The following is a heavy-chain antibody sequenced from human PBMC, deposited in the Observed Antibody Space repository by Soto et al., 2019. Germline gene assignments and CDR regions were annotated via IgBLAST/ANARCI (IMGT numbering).Heavy chain of an antibody. J-gene: IGHJ3*02. D-gene: IGHD4-17*01. CDR3: ARDLMTFLGYRDSYDAYDI. CDR1: GDSVSSGRYY. CDR2: IYASGSA. V-gene: IGHV4-61*01. Sequence: QVQLQESGPGLVRPSETLSLTCTVSGDSVSSGRYYWSWIRQPPGKGLEWIGHIYASGSANYNASLKSRVTIAMDTSKNQFSLRLSSVPAADTAVYYCARDLMTFLGYRDSYDAYDIWGQGAMVTVSS.